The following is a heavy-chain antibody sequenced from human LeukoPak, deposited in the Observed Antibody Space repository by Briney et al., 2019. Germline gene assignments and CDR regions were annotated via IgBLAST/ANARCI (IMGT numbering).Heavy chain of an antibody. Sequence: PGGSLRLSCSASGFIFSNYWMTCVRQAPGKGLECVANIKQDGSEKYYVDSVKGRFTISRDNAKKSLYLQMNSLRAEDTAVYFCARDMIILQSWGQGTLVTVSS. J-gene: IGHJ5*02. CDR1: GFIFSNYW. V-gene: IGHV3-7*04. D-gene: IGHD3-16*01. CDR2: IKQDGSEK. CDR3: ARDMIILQS.